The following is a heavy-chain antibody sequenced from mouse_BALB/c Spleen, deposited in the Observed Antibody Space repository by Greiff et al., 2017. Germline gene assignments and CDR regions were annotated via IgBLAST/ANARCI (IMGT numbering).Heavy chain of an antibody. CDR1: GFTFSSYA. Sequence: EVKLMESGGGLVKPGGSLKLSCAASGFTFSSYAMSWVRQTPEKRLEWVASISSGGSTYYPDSVKGRFTISRDNARNILYLQMSSLRSEDTAMYYCARDPYDGYPYYFDYWGQGTTLTVSS. V-gene: IGHV5-6-5*01. J-gene: IGHJ2*01. D-gene: IGHD2-3*01. CDR3: ARDPYDGYPYYFDY. CDR2: ISSGGST.